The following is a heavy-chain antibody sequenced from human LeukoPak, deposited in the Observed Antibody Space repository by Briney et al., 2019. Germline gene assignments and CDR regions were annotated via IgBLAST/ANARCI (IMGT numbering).Heavy chain of an antibody. D-gene: IGHD3-10*01. J-gene: IGHJ4*02. Sequence: GGSLRLSCAASGFTFSSHGMHWVRQAPGKGLEWVAVTSYDGSTKYYADSAKGRFNIFRDNSKNTLYLQMNSLRVDDTAVYYCAKDATLFGDQYFDYWGQGTLVIVSS. CDR2: TSYDGSTK. CDR3: AKDATLFGDQYFDY. V-gene: IGHV3-30*18. CDR1: GFTFSSHG.